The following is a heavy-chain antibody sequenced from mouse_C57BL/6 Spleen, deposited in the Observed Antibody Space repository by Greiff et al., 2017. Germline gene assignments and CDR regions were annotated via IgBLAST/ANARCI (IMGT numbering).Heavy chain of an antibody. J-gene: IGHJ2*01. CDR2: IRNKANGYTT. D-gene: IGHD1-2*01. CDR1: GFPFTDYY. CDR3: AIPHYYGTGYYFDY. V-gene: IGHV7-3*01. Sequence: EVHLVESGGGLVQPGGSLSLSCAASGFPFTDYYMSWVRQPPGTALEWLGFIRNKANGYTTEYSASVKGRFTISSDNSQSILYLQMNALRAEDSATYYCAIPHYYGTGYYFDYWGQGTTLTVSS.